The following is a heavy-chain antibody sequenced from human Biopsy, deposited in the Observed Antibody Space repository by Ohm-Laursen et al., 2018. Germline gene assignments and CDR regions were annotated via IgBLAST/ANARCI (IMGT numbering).Heavy chain of an antibody. D-gene: IGHD6-19*01. V-gene: IGHV4-4*07. CDR3: ARTPGVAVAGRFFDL. Sequence: SETLSLTCSVSGGSVDDYFWNWIRQPAGKGLEWIGRIYSTGRSSAYHPSFQSRVTMSLATSNKQFSLKLTSVTAADTAVYYCARTPGVAVAGRFFDLWGRGTLVTVSS. J-gene: IGHJ2*01. CDR2: IYSTGRSS. CDR1: GGSVDDYF.